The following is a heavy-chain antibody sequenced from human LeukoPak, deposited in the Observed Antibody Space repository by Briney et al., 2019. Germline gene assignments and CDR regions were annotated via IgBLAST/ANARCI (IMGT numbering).Heavy chain of an antibody. J-gene: IGHJ4*02. V-gene: IGHV1-69*04. Sequence: VASVKVSCKASGGTFSSYAISWVRQAPGQGLEWMGRIIPILGIANYAQKFRGRVTITADKSTSTAYMELSSLRSEDTAVYYCARFPPYCGGDCYSDYWGQGTLVTVSS. D-gene: IGHD2-21*02. CDR2: IIPILGIA. CDR1: GGTFSSYA. CDR3: ARFPPYCGGDCYSDY.